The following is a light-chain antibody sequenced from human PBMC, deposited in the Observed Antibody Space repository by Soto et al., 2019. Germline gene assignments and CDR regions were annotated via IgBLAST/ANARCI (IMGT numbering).Light chain of an antibody. J-gene: IGKJ1*01. CDR1: QSISDW. Sequence: DIQMTQSPSTLSASIGDRLTITCRATQSISDWLAWHQQKPGQAPKLLIYKASSLERGIPSRFSGSGSGTEFTLTISSLQPDDSATYYCQPYNSYSRTFGQGTKVDIK. CDR3: QPYNSYSRT. V-gene: IGKV1-5*03. CDR2: KAS.